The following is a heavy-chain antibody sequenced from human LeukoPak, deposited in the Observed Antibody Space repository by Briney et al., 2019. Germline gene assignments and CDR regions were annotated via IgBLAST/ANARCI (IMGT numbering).Heavy chain of an antibody. CDR1: GFTFSSYG. J-gene: IGHJ3*02. CDR2: IRYDGSNK. V-gene: IGHV3-30*02. CDR3: AKDRIAVAGGEAFDI. Sequence: PGGSLRLSCAASGFTFSSYGMNWVRQAPGKGLEWVAFIRYDGSNKYYADSVKGRFTISRDNSKNTLYLQMNSLRAEDTAVYYCAKDRIAVAGGEAFDIWGQGTMVTVSS. D-gene: IGHD6-19*01.